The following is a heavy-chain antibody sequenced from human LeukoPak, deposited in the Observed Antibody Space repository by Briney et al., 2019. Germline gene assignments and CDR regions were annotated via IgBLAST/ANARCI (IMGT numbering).Heavy chain of an antibody. CDR1: GGSISSGGYY. J-gene: IGHJ1*01. CDR3: ASPRGDDSGGYYTWYFHH. CDR2: IYYSGST. V-gene: IGHV4-31*03. D-gene: IGHD3-22*01. Sequence: SETLSLTCTVSGGSISSGGYYWSWIRQHPGKGLEWIGYIYYSGSTYYNPSLKSRVTISVDTSKNQFSLKPSSVTAADTAVYFCASPRGDDSGGYYTWYFHHWGQGILVTVSS.